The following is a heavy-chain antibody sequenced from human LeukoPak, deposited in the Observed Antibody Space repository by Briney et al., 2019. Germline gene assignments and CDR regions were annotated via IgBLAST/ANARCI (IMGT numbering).Heavy chain of an antibody. D-gene: IGHD1-1*01. J-gene: IGHJ4*02. V-gene: IGHV4-59*01. CDR2: IYYSGST. CDR1: GGSISSYY. CDR3: ARAARLQLGLDY. Sequence: SETLSLTCTVSGGSISSYYWSWIRQPPGKGLEWIGYIYYSGSTNYNPSLKSRVTISVDTSKNQFSLKLSSVPAADAAVYYCARAARLQLGLDYWGQGTLVTVSS.